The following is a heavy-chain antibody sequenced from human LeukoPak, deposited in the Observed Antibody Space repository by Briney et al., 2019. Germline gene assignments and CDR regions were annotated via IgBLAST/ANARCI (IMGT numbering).Heavy chain of an antibody. CDR3: ARGDGIAVAGTWEYYFDY. V-gene: IGHV4-30-4*08. Sequence: PSQTLSLTCTVSGGSISSGDYYWSWTRQPPGKGLEWIGYIYYSGSTYYNPSLKSRVTISVDTSKNQFSLKLSSVTAADTAVYYCARGDGIAVAGTWEYYFDYWGQGTLVTVSS. CDR1: GGSISSGDYY. CDR2: IYYSGST. D-gene: IGHD6-19*01. J-gene: IGHJ4*02.